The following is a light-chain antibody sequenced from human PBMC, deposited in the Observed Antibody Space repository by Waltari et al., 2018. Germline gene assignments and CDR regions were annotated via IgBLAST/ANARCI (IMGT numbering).Light chain of an antibody. CDR2: HAS. CDR3: EQYDTYPIYT. J-gene: IGKJ2*01. V-gene: IGKV1-5*01. CDR1: QSISSW. Sequence: DTQMTQSPSTLSASVGDTVTTPRRASQSISSWLAWYQQKPGKAPKLLIFHASRLESGVPSRFSGGGSDVEFTLTISSLQPDDFATYYCEQYDTYPIYTFGQGTKLEIK.